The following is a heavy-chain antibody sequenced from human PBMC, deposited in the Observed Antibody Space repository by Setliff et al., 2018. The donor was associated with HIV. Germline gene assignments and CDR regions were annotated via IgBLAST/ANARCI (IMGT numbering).Heavy chain of an antibody. V-gene: IGHV5-51*01. CDR2: IYPGDSET. CDR3: ARVSRNLYVHLDCFAI. CDR1: GYSFTDYW. Sequence: GESLKISCRASGYSFTDYWIGWVRQMPGKGLECMGIIYPGDSETKYSPSFQGQVTISVDKSFNTGDLPWSSLRASDTTMYYCARVSRNLYVHLDCFAIWGHGTMVTVS. J-gene: IGHJ3*02. D-gene: IGHD2-21*01.